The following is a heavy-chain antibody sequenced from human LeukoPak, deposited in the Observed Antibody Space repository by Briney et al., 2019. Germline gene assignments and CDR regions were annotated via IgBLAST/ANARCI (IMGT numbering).Heavy chain of an antibody. V-gene: IGHV4-39*01. Sequence: PSETLSLTCTVSGGSISNSNYYWGWIRQPPEKGLEWIGSIYYSGSTFYRASLKSRATISADTSKNQFSLKLSSVTAADTAVYYCARWRDGYNLYYFDYWGQGTLVTVSS. CDR2: IYYSGST. CDR1: GGSISNSNYY. CDR3: ARWRDGYNLYYFDY. J-gene: IGHJ4*02. D-gene: IGHD5-24*01.